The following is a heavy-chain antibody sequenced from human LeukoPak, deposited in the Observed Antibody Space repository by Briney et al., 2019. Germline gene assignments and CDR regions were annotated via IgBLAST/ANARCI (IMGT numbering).Heavy chain of an antibody. V-gene: IGHV3-48*03. CDR2: ISSSRSII. Sequence: GGSLRLSCAASGFTFSSYEMNWVRQAPGKGLEWISYISSSRSIIYYADSVKGRFTISRDNAKNSLYLQMNSLRAEDTAVYYCASGYGETRGYFDYWGQGTLVTVSS. J-gene: IGHJ4*02. CDR1: GFTFSSYE. D-gene: IGHD4-17*01. CDR3: ASGYGETRGYFDY.